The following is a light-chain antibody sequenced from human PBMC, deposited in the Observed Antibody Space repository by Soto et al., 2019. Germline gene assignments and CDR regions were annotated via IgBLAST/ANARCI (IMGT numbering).Light chain of an antibody. CDR3: QQLDSYPIT. J-gene: IGKJ5*01. V-gene: IGKV1-9*01. CDR1: QGISSY. Sequence: DIQLTQSPSFLSASVGDRVTITCWASQGISSYLAWYQQKPGKAPNRLIYAASTLQSGVPSRFSGSGSGTEFTLTISSMQPEDFAIYYCQQLDSYPITFGQGTRLEIK. CDR2: AAS.